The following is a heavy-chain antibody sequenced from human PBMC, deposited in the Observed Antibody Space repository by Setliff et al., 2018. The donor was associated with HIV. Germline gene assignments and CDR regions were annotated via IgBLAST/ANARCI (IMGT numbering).Heavy chain of an antibody. J-gene: IGHJ4*02. Sequence: GASVKVSCKVSGYTLSELSRHWVRQAPGKGLEWMGGFNPEDDETLYAQKFQGRVTMTEDTSADTAYMELSSLRSDDTAVYYCATGSAARPFDYWGQGTPVTVSS. CDR1: GYTLSELS. CDR2: FNPEDDET. V-gene: IGHV1-24*01. D-gene: IGHD6-6*01. CDR3: ATGSAARPFDY.